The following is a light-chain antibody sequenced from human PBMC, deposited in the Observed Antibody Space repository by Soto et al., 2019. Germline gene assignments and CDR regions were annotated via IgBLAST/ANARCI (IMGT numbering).Light chain of an antibody. CDR2: DAS. CDR3: QQYIRWPLT. V-gene: IGKV3D-15*01. Sequence: ELVVTQSPATLSVSPGERVTLSCRTSQDVSSKLAWYQQKAGQAPSLLIYDASTRATGTPARFSGSGSGTEFTLAFSSLQSEDYAVYFCQQYIRWPLTFGGGTKVEIK. CDR1: QDVSSK. J-gene: IGKJ4*01.